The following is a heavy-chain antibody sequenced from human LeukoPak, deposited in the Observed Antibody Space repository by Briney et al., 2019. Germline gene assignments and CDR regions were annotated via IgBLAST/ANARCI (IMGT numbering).Heavy chain of an antibody. Sequence: KPSETLSLTCAVYGGSFSGYYWSWIRQPPGKGLEWIGEINHSGSTNYNPSLKSRVTISVDTSKNQFSLKLSSVTAADTAVYYCARDYYDSSGYYFPFDYWGQGTLVTVSS. J-gene: IGHJ4*02. CDR3: ARDYYDSSGYYFPFDY. CDR1: GGSFSGYY. D-gene: IGHD3-22*01. CDR2: INHSGST. V-gene: IGHV4-34*01.